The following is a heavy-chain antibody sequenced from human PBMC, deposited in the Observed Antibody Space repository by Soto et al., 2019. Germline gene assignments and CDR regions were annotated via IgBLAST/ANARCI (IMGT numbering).Heavy chain of an antibody. CDR1: GFTFSSYG. D-gene: IGHD6-13*01. Sequence: GGSLRLSCAASGFTFSSYGMHWVRQAPGKGLEWVSVIYSGGSTYYADSVKGRFTISRDNSKNTLYLQMNSLRAEDTAVYYCARGNSSSWYYYYYYMDVWGKGTTVTVSS. CDR3: ARGNSSSWYYYYYYMDV. J-gene: IGHJ6*03. CDR2: IYSGGST. V-gene: IGHV3-NL1*01.